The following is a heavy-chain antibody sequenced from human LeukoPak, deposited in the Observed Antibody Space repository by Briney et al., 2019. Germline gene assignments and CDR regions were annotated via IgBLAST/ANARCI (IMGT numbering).Heavy chain of an antibody. Sequence: GGSLRLSCAASGFTFTSYSMSWVRQAPGKGLEWVSGTSDRGDYTYYADSVKGRFTISRDSSKNTLFLQMNSLRAEDTALYFCTRKAQYNGHYPLDYWGQGTLITVSS. J-gene: IGHJ4*02. D-gene: IGHD1-7*01. CDR3: TRKAQYNGHYPLDY. CDR2: TSDRGDYT. CDR1: GFTFTSYS. V-gene: IGHV3-23*01.